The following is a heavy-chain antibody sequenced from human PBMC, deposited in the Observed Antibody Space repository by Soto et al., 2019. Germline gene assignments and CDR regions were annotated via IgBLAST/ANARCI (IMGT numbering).Heavy chain of an antibody. Sequence: PGGSLRLSCAASGFTFSSFPMHWVRQAPGKGLERVALISYDGSNKYYTDSVKGRFTISRDNSKNTLYLQMNSLRAEDTALYYCAREGGVSGWYWGGDYWGQGPPVTVSS. CDR3: AREGGVSGWYWGGDY. J-gene: IGHJ4*02. CDR1: GFTFSSFP. CDR2: ISYDGSNK. D-gene: IGHD6-19*01. V-gene: IGHV3-30-3*01.